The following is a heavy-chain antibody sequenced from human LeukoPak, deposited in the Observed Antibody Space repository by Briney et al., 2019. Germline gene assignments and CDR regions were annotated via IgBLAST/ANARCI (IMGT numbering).Heavy chain of an antibody. Sequence: PGGSLRLSCAASGFTFSGSAMHWVRQASGKGLEWVGRIRSKANSYATAYAASVKGRFTISRDDSKNTAYLQMNSLKTGDTAVYYCTRLLHNYDILTGYYIGAFDIWGQGTMVTVSS. CDR2: IRSKANSYAT. CDR3: TRLLHNYDILTGYYIGAFDI. CDR1: GFTFSGSA. V-gene: IGHV3-73*01. J-gene: IGHJ3*02. D-gene: IGHD3-9*01.